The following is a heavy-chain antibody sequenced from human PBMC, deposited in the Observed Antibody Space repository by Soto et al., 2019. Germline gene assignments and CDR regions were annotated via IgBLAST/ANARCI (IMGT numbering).Heavy chain of an antibody. D-gene: IGHD2-8*01. Sequence: GGSLRLSCAASGFTFRTYWMHRVRQAPGKGLVWVSRIDTDGRSISYADSVKGRFTISRDNAKNTLYLQMGSLKDEDTAVYYCVREGRDTNNYQLGGFDFWGQGTQVTVS. V-gene: IGHV3-74*01. CDR1: GFTFRTYW. J-gene: IGHJ4*02. CDR2: IDTDGRSI. CDR3: VREGRDTNNYQLGGFDF.